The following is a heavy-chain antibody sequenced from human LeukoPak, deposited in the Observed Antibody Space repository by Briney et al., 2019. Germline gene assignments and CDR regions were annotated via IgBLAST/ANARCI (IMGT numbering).Heavy chain of an antibody. V-gene: IGHV3-33*01. CDR3: TRYNNDHFDY. CDR2: IAYDGSRA. CDR1: GFTFGGYC. Sequence: PGGSLRLSCAGSGFTFGGYCMHWFRQTPGKGLEWVAVIAYDGSRAFYADSVKGRFTISRDNSKKTMSVQMDDLRAEDTAVYYCTRYNNDHFDYWGQGTLVTVSS. D-gene: IGHD1-14*01. J-gene: IGHJ4*02.